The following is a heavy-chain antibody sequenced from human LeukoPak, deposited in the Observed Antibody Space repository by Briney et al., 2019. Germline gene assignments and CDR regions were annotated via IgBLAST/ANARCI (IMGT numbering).Heavy chain of an antibody. CDR3: ARDCGTSCHSFDY. J-gene: IGHJ4*02. CDR2: IYTSGST. V-gene: IGHV4-4*07. D-gene: IGHD2-2*01. CDR1: GGSISSYY. Sequence: SETLSLSCTVSGGSISSYYCSWIRQPAGKGLEWIGRIYTSGSTNYNPSLESRITMSVDTSKNQFSLRLSSVTAADTAVYYCARDCGTSCHSFDYWGQGTLVTVSS.